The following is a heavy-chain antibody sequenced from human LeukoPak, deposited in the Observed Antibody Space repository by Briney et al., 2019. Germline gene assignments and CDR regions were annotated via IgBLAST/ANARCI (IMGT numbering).Heavy chain of an antibody. J-gene: IGHJ4*02. D-gene: IGHD3-22*01. CDR1: GFTFSSHS. CDR3: ARGAYYYED. Sequence: GGSLRLSCAASGFTFSSHSMNWVSQAPGKGLEWVSYISSSSSTIYYADSVKGRFTISRDNAKNPLYLQMNCLRAEDTAVYYCARGAYYYEDWGQGTLVTVSS. V-gene: IGHV3-48*01. CDR2: ISSSSSTI.